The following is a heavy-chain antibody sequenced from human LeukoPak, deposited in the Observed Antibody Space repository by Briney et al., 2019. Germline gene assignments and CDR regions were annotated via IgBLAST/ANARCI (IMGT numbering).Heavy chain of an antibody. D-gene: IGHD2-2*01. Sequence: GESLKISCKGSGYSFTSYWIGWVRQMPGKGLGWMGIIYPGDSDTRYSPSFQGQVTISADKSISTAYLQWSSLKASDTAMYYCARSDCSSTSCYYYMDVWGKGTTVTVSS. CDR2: IYPGDSDT. CDR1: GYSFTSYW. CDR3: ARSDCSSTSCYYYMDV. J-gene: IGHJ6*03. V-gene: IGHV5-51*01.